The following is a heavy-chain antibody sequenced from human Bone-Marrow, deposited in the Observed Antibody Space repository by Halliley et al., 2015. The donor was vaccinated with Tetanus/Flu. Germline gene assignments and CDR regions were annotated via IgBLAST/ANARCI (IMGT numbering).Heavy chain of an antibody. CDR3: ARDTWRPLWDYYAMDV. Sequence: SGFTFRSYGMHWVRQAPGKGLEWVAVIWYDGSKEYADSVKGHFTISRDNFNNTLYLQMSSLRAEDTAVYYCARDTWRPLWDYYAMDVWGQGTTVTVSS. J-gene: IGHJ6*01. D-gene: IGHD3-16*01. CDR1: GFTFRSYG. V-gene: IGHV3-33*01. CDR2: IWYDGSKE.